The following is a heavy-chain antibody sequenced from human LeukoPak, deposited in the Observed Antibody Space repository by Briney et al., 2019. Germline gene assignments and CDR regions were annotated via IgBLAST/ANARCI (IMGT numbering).Heavy chain of an antibody. CDR3: AKDRGFYDSSGPDAFDI. V-gene: IGHV3-30-3*01. J-gene: IGHJ3*02. CDR2: ISYDGSNK. D-gene: IGHD3-22*01. CDR1: GFTFSSYA. Sequence: QPGRSLRLSCAASGFTFSSYAMHWVRQAPGKGLEWVAVISYDGSNKYYADSVKGRFTISRDNSKNTLYLQMNSLRAEDTAVYYCAKDRGFYDSSGPDAFDIWGQGTMVTVSS.